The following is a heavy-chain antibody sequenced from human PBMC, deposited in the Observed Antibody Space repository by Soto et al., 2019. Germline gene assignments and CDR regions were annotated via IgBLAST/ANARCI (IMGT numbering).Heavy chain of an antibody. V-gene: IGHV4-34*01. CDR3: ARKYSSSPGYYFDY. CDR1: GGSFSGYY. J-gene: IGHJ4*02. D-gene: IGHD6-6*01. Sequence: QVQLQQWGAGLLKPSETLSLTCAVYGGSFSGYYWSWIRQPPGKGLEWIGEINHSGSTNYNPSLKSRVTIAVDPSKNQFSLKLSSVTAADTAVYYCARKYSSSPGYYFDYWGQGTLVTVSS. CDR2: INHSGST.